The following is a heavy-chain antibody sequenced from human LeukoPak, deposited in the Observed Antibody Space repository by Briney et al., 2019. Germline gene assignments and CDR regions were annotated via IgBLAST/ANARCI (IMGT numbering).Heavy chain of an antibody. Sequence: GGSLRLSCAASGFTFSDYYMSWIRQAPGKGLEWVANIKQDGSEKYYVDSVKGRFTISRDNAKNSLYLQMNSLRAEDTAVYYCARDRGRWLQFYYYYYGMDVWGQGTTVTVSS. CDR3: ARDRGRWLQFYYYYYGMDV. V-gene: IGHV3-7*01. D-gene: IGHD5-24*01. CDR2: IKQDGSEK. J-gene: IGHJ6*02. CDR1: GFTFSDYY.